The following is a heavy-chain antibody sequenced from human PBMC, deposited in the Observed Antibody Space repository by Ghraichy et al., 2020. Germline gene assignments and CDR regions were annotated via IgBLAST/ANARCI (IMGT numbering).Heavy chain of an antibody. Sequence: GGSLRLSCAASGFTFSNYAMSWVRQTPGRGLEWVSSISGSGDNTYYVDSVKGRFTISRDNSKITLYLQMNSLRTEDMAVYYCAKVRDLAVAGTFYSFDYWGQGTLVTVSS. J-gene: IGHJ4*02. D-gene: IGHD6-19*01. CDR2: ISGSGDNT. CDR1: GFTFSNYA. CDR3: AKVRDLAVAGTFYSFDY. V-gene: IGHV3-23*01.